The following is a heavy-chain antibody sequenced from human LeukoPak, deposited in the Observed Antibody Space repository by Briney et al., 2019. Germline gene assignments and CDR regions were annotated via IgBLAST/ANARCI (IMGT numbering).Heavy chain of an antibody. J-gene: IGHJ6*02. V-gene: IGHV1-18*01. CDR2: ISAYNGNT. CDR3: ARDFGDPVTRVYYYYGMDV. Sequence: ASVKVSCKASGYTFTSYGISWVRQAPGQGLEWMGRISAYNGNTNYAQKLQGRVTMTTDTSTSTAYMELRSLRSDDTAVYYCARDFGDPVTRVYYYYGMDVWGQGTTVTVSS. CDR1: GYTFTSYG. D-gene: IGHD4-11*01.